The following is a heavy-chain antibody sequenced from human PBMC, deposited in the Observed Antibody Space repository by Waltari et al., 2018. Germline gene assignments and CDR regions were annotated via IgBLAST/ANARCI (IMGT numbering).Heavy chain of an antibody. V-gene: IGHV4-59*01. CDR2: IYYSGST. Sequence: QVQLQESGPGLVKPSETLSLTCTVSGGSISSYYWSWIRQPPGKGLEWIGYIYYSGSTNYNPSLKSRVTMTRDTSISTAYMELSRLRSDDTAVYYCARDSEAGGIAAAGNGMDVWGQGTTVTVSS. J-gene: IGHJ6*02. D-gene: IGHD6-13*01. CDR1: GGSISSYY. CDR3: ARDSEAGGIAAAGNGMDV.